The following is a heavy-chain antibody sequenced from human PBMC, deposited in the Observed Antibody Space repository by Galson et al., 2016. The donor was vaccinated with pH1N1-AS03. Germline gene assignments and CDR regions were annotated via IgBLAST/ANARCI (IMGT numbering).Heavy chain of an antibody. D-gene: IGHD2-15*01. Sequence: SLRLSCAASGFTFSNYAMGWVRQAPGKGLEWVSALSNSAASTYYADSVKGRFTISRDNSKNTLYLQMNSLRAEDTAIYYCARDSEGYCSGGSCGRFDYWGQGILVTVSS. V-gene: IGHV3-23*01. CDR2: LSNSAAST. CDR3: ARDSEGYCSGGSCGRFDY. J-gene: IGHJ4*02. CDR1: GFTFSNYA.